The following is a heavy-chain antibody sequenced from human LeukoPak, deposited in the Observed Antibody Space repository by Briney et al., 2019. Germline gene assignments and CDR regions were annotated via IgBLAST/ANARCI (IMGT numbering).Heavy chain of an antibody. J-gene: IGHJ5*02. V-gene: IGHV4-30-2*01. CDR2: IYHSGST. D-gene: IGHD6-19*01. Sequence: PSQTLSLTCTVSGGSISSGGYYWSWIRQPPGKGLEWIGYIYHSGSTYYNPSLKSRVTISVDRSKNQFSLKLSSVTAADTAVYYCARAHSLRGSGWFTITGSWFDPWGQGTLVTVSS. CDR1: GGSISSGGYY. CDR3: ARAHSLRGSGWFTITGSWFDP.